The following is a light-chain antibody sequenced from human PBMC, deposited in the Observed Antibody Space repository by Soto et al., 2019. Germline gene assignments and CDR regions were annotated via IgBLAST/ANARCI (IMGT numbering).Light chain of an antibody. J-gene: IGLJ1*01. V-gene: IGLV1-40*01. Sequence: QSVLTQPPSVSGAPGQRVIISCTGSSSNIGAGRDVHWYRQFPGEAPKFLISDSNHRPSGVPDRFSVSKSGASASLAITGLRAEDEGDYFCQSYGTRLSGLYVFGTGTKVT. CDR2: DSN. CDR1: SSNIGAGRD. CDR3: QSYGTRLSGLYV.